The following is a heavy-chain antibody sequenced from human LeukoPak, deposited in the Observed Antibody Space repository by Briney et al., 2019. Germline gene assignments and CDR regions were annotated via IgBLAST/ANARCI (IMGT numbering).Heavy chain of an antibody. CDR2: IIPIFGTA. D-gene: IGHD5-24*01. J-gene: IGHJ4*02. CDR1: GYTFISYG. V-gene: IGHV1-69*13. CDR3: ARDKHRDGYKVALDY. Sequence: GASVKVSCKASGYTFISYGITWVRQAPGQGLEWMGGIIPIFGTANYAQKFQGRVTITADESTSTAYMELSSLRSEDTAVYYCARDKHRDGYKVALDYWGQGTLVTVSS.